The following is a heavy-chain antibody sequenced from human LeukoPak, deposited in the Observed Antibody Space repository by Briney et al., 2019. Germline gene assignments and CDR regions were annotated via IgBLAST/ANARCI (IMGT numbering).Heavy chain of an antibody. D-gene: IGHD6-19*01. V-gene: IGHV4-38-2*02. Sequence: SETLSLTCTVSGYSISSGYYWGWIRQPPGKGLEWIGSIYHSGSTYYNPSLKSRVTISVDTSKNQFSLKLSSVTAADTAVYYCASLDSSGPDYWGQGTLVTVSS. CDR2: IYHSGST. J-gene: IGHJ4*02. CDR3: ASLDSSGPDY. CDR1: GYSISSGYY.